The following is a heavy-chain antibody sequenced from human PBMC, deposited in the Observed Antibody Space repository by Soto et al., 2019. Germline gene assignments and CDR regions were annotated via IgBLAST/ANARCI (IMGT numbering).Heavy chain of an antibody. CDR3: ATRIVHKEPSSTRPNSPWLGP. CDR2: IYPGDSDT. CDR1: GYRFTNYW. D-gene: IGHD3-22*01. V-gene: IGHV5-51*01. J-gene: IGHJ5*02. Sequence: GESLKISCQGFGYRFTNYWIAWVRQMPGKGLEWVGIIYPGDSDTKYSPSFEGQVTISADKSINTAYLQCNSLQASDTAIYYCATRIVHKEPSSTRPNSPWLGPWGKVSLVTVSS.